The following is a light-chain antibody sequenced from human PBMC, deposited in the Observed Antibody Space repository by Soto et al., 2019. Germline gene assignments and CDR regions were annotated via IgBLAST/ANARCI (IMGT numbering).Light chain of an antibody. V-gene: IGLV7-46*01. CDR1: TGVVTSGHW. J-gene: IGLJ2*01. CDR2: DTS. Sequence: QAVVTQEPSLTVSPGGTVTLTCGSSTGVVTSGHWPYWFQQKPGHAPRTLIYDTSNKHSCTPAWFSGSLLGGKAALTRSSAQPEDEAEYYCSLTYTSGRVFGGGTKLTVL. CDR3: SLTYTSGRV.